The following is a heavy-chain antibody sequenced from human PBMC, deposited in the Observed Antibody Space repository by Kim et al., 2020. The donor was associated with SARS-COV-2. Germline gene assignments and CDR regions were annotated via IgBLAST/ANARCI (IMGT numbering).Heavy chain of an antibody. V-gene: IGHV4-39*01. CDR2: IYYSGST. D-gene: IGHD5-12*01. Sequence: SETLSLTCTVSGGYISSSSYYWGWIRQPPGKGLEWIGSIYYSGSTYYNPSLKSRVTISVDTSKNQFSLKLSSVTAADTAGYYCARHRRVGIVATMRNFDYWGQKTRVTVSS. J-gene: IGHJ4*02. CDR1: GGYISSSSYY. CDR3: ARHRRVGIVATMRNFDY.